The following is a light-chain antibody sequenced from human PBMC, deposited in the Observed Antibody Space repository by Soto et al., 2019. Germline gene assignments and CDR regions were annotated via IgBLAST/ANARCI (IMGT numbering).Light chain of an antibody. Sequence: EIVLTQSPGTLSLSPGEGATLACRASQTISSKFLASYQQIPGHDPRLLIYSVSNRDTGIPDRFSGSGSGTDITLTISRLEPEDFAVNYCQQCSSSACTFGQGTTVEIK. CDR2: SVS. CDR1: QTISSKF. V-gene: IGKV3-20*01. J-gene: IGKJ1*01. CDR3: QQCSSSACT.